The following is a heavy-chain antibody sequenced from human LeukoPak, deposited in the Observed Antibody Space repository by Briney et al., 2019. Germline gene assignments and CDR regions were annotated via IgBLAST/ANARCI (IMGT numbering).Heavy chain of an antibody. CDR1: GGSISSYY. V-gene: IGHV4-59*01. Sequence: SETLSLTCTVSGGSISSYYWSWIRQPPGKGPESIGYISYTGSTNYNPSLKSRVTISIDTSKQFSLKLTSVTAADTAVYYCARDWGIAVAGTSYIDLWGRGTLVTVSS. J-gene: IGHJ2*01. CDR2: ISYTGST. D-gene: IGHD6-19*01. CDR3: ARDWGIAVAGTSYIDL.